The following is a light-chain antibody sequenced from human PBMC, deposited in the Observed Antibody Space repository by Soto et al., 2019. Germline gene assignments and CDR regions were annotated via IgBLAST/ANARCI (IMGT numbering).Light chain of an antibody. CDR1: QGISSY. Sequence: DIQLTQSPSFLSASVGDRVIITCRASQGISSYLAWYQQKPGKAPKLLIYDASTLQSGVPSRFSGSGSGTEFTLTISSLQPEDFATYYCQQLNSYPPTFGQGTRLEIK. CDR3: QQLNSYPPT. CDR2: DAS. J-gene: IGKJ5*01. V-gene: IGKV1-9*01.